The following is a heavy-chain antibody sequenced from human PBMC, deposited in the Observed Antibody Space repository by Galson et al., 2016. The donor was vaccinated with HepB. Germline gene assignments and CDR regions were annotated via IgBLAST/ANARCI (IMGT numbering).Heavy chain of an antibody. D-gene: IGHD2-2*01. V-gene: IGHV1-69*04. CDR3: ARAHCSSTSCSRRWFDP. CDR2: IIPILDIV. J-gene: IGHJ5*02. Sequence: SVKVSCKASGGTFNSNAFNWVRQAPGQGLEWMGRIIPILDIVNYAQKFQGRVTITADKSTSTAYMELSSLRSEDTAVYYCARAHCSSTSCSRRWFDPWGQGTLVTVSS. CDR1: GGTFNSNA.